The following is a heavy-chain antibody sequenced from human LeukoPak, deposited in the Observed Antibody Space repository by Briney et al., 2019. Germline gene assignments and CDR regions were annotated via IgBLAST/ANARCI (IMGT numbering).Heavy chain of an antibody. D-gene: IGHD3-3*01. CDR1: GFTVSSNY. CDR2: IYSGGST. CDR3: ARADFWSGYFDY. Sequence: GSLRLSCAASGFTVSSNYMSWVRQAPGKGLEWVSVIYSGGSTYYADSVKGRFTISRDNSKNTLYLQMNSLRAEDTAVYYCARADFWSGYFDYWGQGTLVTVSS. V-gene: IGHV3-53*01. J-gene: IGHJ4*02.